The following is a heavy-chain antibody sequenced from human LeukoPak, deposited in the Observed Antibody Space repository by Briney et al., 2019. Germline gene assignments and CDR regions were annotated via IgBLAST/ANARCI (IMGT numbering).Heavy chain of an antibody. D-gene: IGHD2/OR15-2a*01. CDR1: GGSISSYY. CDR3: ARERPYFPLYYYMDV. CDR2: IYTSGST. V-gene: IGHV4-4*07. J-gene: IGHJ6*03. Sequence: SETLSLTCTVSGGSISSYYWSWIRQPAGKGLEWIGRIYTSGSTNYNPSLKSRVTMSVDTSKNQFSLKLSSVTAADTAVYYCARERPYFPLYYYMDVSGKGTTVTVSS.